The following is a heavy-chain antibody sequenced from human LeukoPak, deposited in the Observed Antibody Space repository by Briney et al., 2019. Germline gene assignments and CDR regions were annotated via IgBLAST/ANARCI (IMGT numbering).Heavy chain of an antibody. CDR3: ARDPEMVRGVTTNYYYGMDV. CDR1: GFTFSSYG. J-gene: IGHJ6*04. CDR2: IWYDGSNK. D-gene: IGHD3-10*01. V-gene: IGHV3-33*01. Sequence: PGGSLRLSCAASGFTFSSYGMHWVRQAPGKGLEWVAVIWYDGSNKYYADSVKGRFTISRDNSKNTLYLQMNNLRAEDTAVYYCARDPEMVRGVTTNYYYGMDVWGKGTTVTVSS.